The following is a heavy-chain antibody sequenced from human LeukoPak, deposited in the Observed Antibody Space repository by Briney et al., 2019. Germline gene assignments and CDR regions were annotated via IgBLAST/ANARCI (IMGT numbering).Heavy chain of an antibody. CDR3: ARRFLGYCSGGSCYSFGLPGACDI. V-gene: IGHV4-39*01. CDR1: GGSISSSSYY. J-gene: IGHJ3*02. D-gene: IGHD2-15*01. CDR2: IYYSGST. Sequence: SETLSLTCTVSGGSISSSSYYWGWIRQPPGKGLEWIGSIYYSGSTYYNPSLKRRVTISVDTSKNQFSLKLSSVTAADTAVYYCARRFLGYCSGGSCYSFGLPGACDIWGQGTMVTVSS.